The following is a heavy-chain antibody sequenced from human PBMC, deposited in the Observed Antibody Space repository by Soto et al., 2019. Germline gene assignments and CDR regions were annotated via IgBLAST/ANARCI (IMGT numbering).Heavy chain of an antibody. D-gene: IGHD6-19*01. CDR1: GFTFSSYT. CDR3: ARASGRVAATKYYYYGMDV. Sequence: GSLRLSCAASGFTFSSYTMIWVRQAPGKGLEWVSSISSSSSYIYYADSVKGRFTISRDNSKNTLYLQMNSLRAEDTAVYYCARASGRVAATKYYYYGMDVWGQGTTVTVSS. V-gene: IGHV3-21*01. CDR2: ISSSSSYI. J-gene: IGHJ6*02.